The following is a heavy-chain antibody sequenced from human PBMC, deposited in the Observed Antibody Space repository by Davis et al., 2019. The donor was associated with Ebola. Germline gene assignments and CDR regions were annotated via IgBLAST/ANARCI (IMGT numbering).Heavy chain of an antibody. Sequence: HTGGSLRLSCAASGFTFSSYGMHWVRQAPGKGLVWVSRINSDGSSTSYADSVKGRFTISRDNAKNTLYLQMNSLKAEDTAVYYCARVGGYYRTDLDYWGQGTLVTVSS. CDR3: ARVGGYYRTDLDY. V-gene: IGHV3-74*01. CDR2: INSDGSST. J-gene: IGHJ4*02. CDR1: GFTFSSYG. D-gene: IGHD3-22*01.